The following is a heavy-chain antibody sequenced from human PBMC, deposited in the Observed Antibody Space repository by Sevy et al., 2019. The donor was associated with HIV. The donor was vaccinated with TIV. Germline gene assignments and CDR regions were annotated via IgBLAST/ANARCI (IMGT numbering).Heavy chain of an antibody. CDR3: ARWYSSSSSWDY. J-gene: IGHJ4*02. CDR2: IYSGGST. V-gene: IGHV3-53*01. D-gene: IGHD6-6*01. Sequence: GGSLRLSCAASGFTVSSNYMSWVRQAPGKGLEWVSVIYSGGSTYYADSVKGGFTISRDNSKNTLYLQMNSLRAEDTAVYYCARWYSSSSSWDYWGQGTLVTVSS. CDR1: GFTVSSNY.